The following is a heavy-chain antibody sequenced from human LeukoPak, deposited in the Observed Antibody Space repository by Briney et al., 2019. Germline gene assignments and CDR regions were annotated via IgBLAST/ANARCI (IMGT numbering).Heavy chain of an antibody. CDR3: AKDREGGYDYVWGSYSFDY. V-gene: IGHV3-30*18. Sequence: TGGSLRLSCAASGFTFSSYGMHWVRQAPGKGLEWVAFISYDGSNKYYPDSVKGRFTISRDNSKNTLYLQMNSLRAEDTAVYYCAKDREGGYDYVWGSYSFDYWGQGTLVTVSS. J-gene: IGHJ4*02. D-gene: IGHD3-16*01. CDR1: GFTFSSYG. CDR2: ISYDGSNK.